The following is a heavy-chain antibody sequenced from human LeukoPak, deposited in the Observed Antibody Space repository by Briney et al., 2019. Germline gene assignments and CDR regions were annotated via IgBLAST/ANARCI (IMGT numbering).Heavy chain of an antibody. D-gene: IGHD3-3*01. CDR2: ISYDGGDK. V-gene: IGHV3-30*04. Sequence: PGRSLRLSCAASGFTFNNYAIHWVRQAPGKGLEWVGVISYDGGDKFYVDSVKGRFTISRDNPKSTLYLQMNSLRVEDTAVYYCARAYESRYDSHKIGYRGQGTLVTVSS. CDR3: ARAYESRYDSHKIGY. J-gene: IGHJ4*02. CDR1: GFTFNNYA.